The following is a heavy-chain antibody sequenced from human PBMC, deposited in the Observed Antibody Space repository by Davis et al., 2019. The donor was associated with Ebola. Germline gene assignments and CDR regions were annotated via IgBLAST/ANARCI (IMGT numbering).Heavy chain of an antibody. CDR2: IYYSGST. D-gene: IGHD1-26*01. Sequence: MPSETLSLTCTVSGGSISSGGYYWSWIRQHPGKGLEWIGYIYYSGSTNYNPSLKSRVTISVDTSKNQLSLKLSSVTAADTAVYYCAREWELLGWFDPWGQGTLVTVSS. CDR1: GGSISSGGYY. V-gene: IGHV4-61*08. J-gene: IGHJ5*02. CDR3: AREWELLGWFDP.